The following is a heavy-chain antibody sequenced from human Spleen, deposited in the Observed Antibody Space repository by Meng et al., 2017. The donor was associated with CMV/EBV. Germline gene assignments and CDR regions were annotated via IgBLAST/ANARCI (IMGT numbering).Heavy chain of an antibody. CDR3: ARRRRGSKTGWYFDI. J-gene: IGHJ2*01. D-gene: IGHD3-10*01. CDR1: GYRFSTYW. V-gene: IGHV5-51*01. Sequence: GESLKISCKGYGYRFSTYWIAWVRQMPGKGLEWMGIIYPSDSDIKYSPSFQGQVTISVDKSITTAYLQWGSLKASDTAMYYCARRRRGSKTGWYFDIWGRGTLVTVSS. CDR2: IYPSDSDI.